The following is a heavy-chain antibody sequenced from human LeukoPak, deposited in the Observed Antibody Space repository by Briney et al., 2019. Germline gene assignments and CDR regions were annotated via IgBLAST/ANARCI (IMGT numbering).Heavy chain of an antibody. D-gene: IGHD2-21*02. V-gene: IGHV1-2*06. J-gene: IGHJ4*02. CDR2: INPNNGGA. CDR3: ARGGSRVVTYGNFDY. CDR1: GYTFTGYY. Sequence: ASVKVSCKASGYTFTGYYMHWVRQAPGQGLEWMGRINPNNGGANSAQKFQGRVTMTRDTSISTAYMELSSLRSDDTAVYYCARGGSRVVTYGNFDYWGQGTLVTVSS.